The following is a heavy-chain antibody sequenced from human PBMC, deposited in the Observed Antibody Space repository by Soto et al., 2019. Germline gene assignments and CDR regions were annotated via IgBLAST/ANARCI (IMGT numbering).Heavy chain of an antibody. CDR3: ARDPPGSGWAFDY. CDR1: GFTFSTHA. J-gene: IGHJ4*02. D-gene: IGHD6-19*01. CDR2: IWSDGSNK. Sequence: GGSLRLSCAAAGFTFSTHAMHWVRQAPGKGLKWVAFIWSDGSNKYYADSVKGRATISRDNSKRTVDLQMNSLRAEDTAVYYCARDPPGSGWAFDYWGQGTLVTVSS. V-gene: IGHV3-33*01.